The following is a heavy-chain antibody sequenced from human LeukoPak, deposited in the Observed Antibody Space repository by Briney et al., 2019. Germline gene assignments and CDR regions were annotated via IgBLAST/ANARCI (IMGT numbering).Heavy chain of an antibody. J-gene: IGHJ4*02. Sequence: PGGSLRLSCVASGFTFDNYVMSWVRQAPGKGLEWASSISAGGGGTYNADSVKGRFTISRDNSKNTLYLQSNSLRAEDAAVYYCAKVGYFDWLFEHDYWGQGTLVTVSS. D-gene: IGHD3-9*01. CDR1: GFTFDNYV. CDR3: AKVGYFDWLFEHDY. V-gene: IGHV3-23*01. CDR2: ISAGGGGT.